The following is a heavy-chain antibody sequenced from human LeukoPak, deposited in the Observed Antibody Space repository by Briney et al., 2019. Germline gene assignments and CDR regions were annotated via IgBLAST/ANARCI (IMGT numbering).Heavy chain of an antibody. CDR2: TKQGGSEK. V-gene: IGHV3-7*01. CDR1: GFTFSSYW. CDR3: ARVRGDYNFDY. J-gene: IGHJ4*02. D-gene: IGHD4-17*01. Sequence: TGGSLRLSCAASGFTFSSYWMTWVRQAPGKGLEWVANTKQGGSEKYYVDSVKGRFTISRDNAKNSLYLQMNSLRAEDTAVYYCARVRGDYNFDYWGQGTLVTVSS.